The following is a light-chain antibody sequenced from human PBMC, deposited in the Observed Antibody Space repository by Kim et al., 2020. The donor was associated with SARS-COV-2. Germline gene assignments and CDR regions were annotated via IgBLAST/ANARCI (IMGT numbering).Light chain of an antibody. Sequence: PGKTAWVSWRGNSIGSKSVHWYQQNPGQAPVLVMYYDSDRPSGIPERFSGSNSGNTATLTISRVEAGDEADYYCQVWDSSSDHRVVFGGGTQLTVL. CDR1: SIGSKS. CDR2: YDS. J-gene: IGLJ2*01. CDR3: QVWDSSSDHRVV. V-gene: IGLV3-21*04.